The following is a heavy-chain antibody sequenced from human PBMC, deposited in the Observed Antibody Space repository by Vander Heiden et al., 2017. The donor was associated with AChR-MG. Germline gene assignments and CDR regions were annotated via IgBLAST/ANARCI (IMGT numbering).Heavy chain of an antibody. CDR2: IWYDGSNK. CDR1: GFTFSSYG. V-gene: IGHV3-33*01. D-gene: IGHD6-13*01. J-gene: IGHJ6*02. Sequence: QVQLVESGGGVVQPGRSLRLSCAASGFTFSSYGMHWVRQAPGKGLGWVAVIWYDGSNKYYAGSVKGRFTISRDNSKNTLYLQMNSLRAEDTAVYYCARAQQLASSFYYYYGMDVWGQGTTVTVSS. CDR3: ARAQQLASSFYYYYGMDV.